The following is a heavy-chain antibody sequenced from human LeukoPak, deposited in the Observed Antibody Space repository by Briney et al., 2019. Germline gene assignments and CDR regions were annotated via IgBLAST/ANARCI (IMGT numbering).Heavy chain of an antibody. D-gene: IGHD5-18*01. CDR1: GFTFSDAW. CDR3: TREGYSFERH. CDR2: IRKKSDGGTT. V-gene: IGHV3-15*01. J-gene: IGHJ4*02. Sequence: GGSLRLSCVASGFTFSDAWMAWVRQVPGKGLEWLGRIRKKSDGGTTEYAAPVEGRFTISRDDSTSTLSPQMNRLKSEDTGVYFCTREGYSFERHWGQGTLERVSS.